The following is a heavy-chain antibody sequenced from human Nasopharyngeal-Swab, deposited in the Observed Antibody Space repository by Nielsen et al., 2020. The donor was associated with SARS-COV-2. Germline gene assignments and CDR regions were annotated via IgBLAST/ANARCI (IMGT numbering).Heavy chain of an antibody. J-gene: IGHJ4*02. D-gene: IGHD4-23*01. V-gene: IGHV3-23*01. CDR3: AAAPSGDYGGY. Sequence: GESLKISCAASGFTFSSYAMSWVRQAPGKGLEWVSAISGSGGSTYYADSVKGRLTISRDNSKNTVYLQMNSLRAEDTAVYYCAAAPSGDYGGYWGQGTLVTVSS. CDR1: GFTFSSYA. CDR2: ISGSGGST.